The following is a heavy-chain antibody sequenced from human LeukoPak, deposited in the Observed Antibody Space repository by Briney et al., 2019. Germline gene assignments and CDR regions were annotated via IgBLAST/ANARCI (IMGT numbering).Heavy chain of an antibody. CDR1: GYTFTSYG. V-gene: IGHV1-18*01. Sequence: ASVKVSCKASGYTFTSYGISWVRQAPGQGLEWMGWISAYNGNTNYAQKLQGRVTMTTDTSTSTAYMELRSLRSDDTAVYYWARDRGPYYYGSGSLNQYYWGQGTLVTVSS. CDR3: ARDRGPYYYGSGSLNQYY. CDR2: ISAYNGNT. D-gene: IGHD3-10*01. J-gene: IGHJ4*02.